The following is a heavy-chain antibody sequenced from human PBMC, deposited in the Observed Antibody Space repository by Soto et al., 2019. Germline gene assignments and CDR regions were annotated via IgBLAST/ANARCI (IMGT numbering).Heavy chain of an antibody. CDR1: GFSLSTTGVA. J-gene: IGHJ4*02. CDR2: IFWYDYK. V-gene: IGHV2-5*01. D-gene: IGHD2-8*01. Sequence: QITLKESGPTLVKPTQTLTLTCTFSGFSLSTTGVAVGWIRQSPRRALECLAVIFWYDYKTYSPSLESRITITKDTSNNQVVLSITNVDPVDTATYSYAYGSLKLMVCGEVLPCGTFWGKGTRVTVSS. CDR3: AYGSLKLMVCGEVLPCGTF.